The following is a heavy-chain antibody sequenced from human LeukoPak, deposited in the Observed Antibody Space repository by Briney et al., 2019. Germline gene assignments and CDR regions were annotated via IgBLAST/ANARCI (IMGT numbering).Heavy chain of an antibody. J-gene: IGHJ5*02. CDR3: TRTRLPYNWFDP. Sequence: GASVKVSCKASGYTFTSYGISWVRQAPGQGLEWMGWISAYNGNTNYAQKLQGRVTMTTDTSTSTAYMELRSVRSDDTAVYYCTRTRLPYNWFDPWGQGTLVTVSS. CDR2: ISAYNGNT. CDR1: GYTFTSYG. D-gene: IGHD6-25*01. V-gene: IGHV1-18*01.